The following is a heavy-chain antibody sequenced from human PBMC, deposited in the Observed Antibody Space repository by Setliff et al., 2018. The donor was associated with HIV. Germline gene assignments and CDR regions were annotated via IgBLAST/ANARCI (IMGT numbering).Heavy chain of an antibody. CDR1: GGTFSSYA. V-gene: IGHV1-69*05. CDR3: AVGPHGDYELGWFDL. Sequence: KVSCKASGGTFSSYAISWVRQAPGQGLEWMGGLIPIYATSDYAQKLQGRVTISTDESARTAYMELRSLRSEDTAVYYCAVGPHGDYELGWFDLWGQGTLVTVSS. D-gene: IGHD4-17*01. J-gene: IGHJ5*02. CDR2: LIPIYATS.